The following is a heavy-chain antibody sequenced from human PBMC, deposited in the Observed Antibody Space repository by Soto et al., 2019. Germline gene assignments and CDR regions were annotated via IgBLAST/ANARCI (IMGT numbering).Heavy chain of an antibody. CDR3: ARDSYADYVGAFDI. V-gene: IGHV1-69*13. CDR1: GYTFTSYG. J-gene: IGHJ3*02. D-gene: IGHD4-17*01. CDR2: ITLNVGTT. Sequence: SVKVSCKASGYTFTSYGISWVRQAPGQGLEWLGGITLNVGTTNYAQKFQGRATITADEFMSTAYMELSSLRPEDTAVYYCARDSYADYVGAFDIWGQGTMVTVSS.